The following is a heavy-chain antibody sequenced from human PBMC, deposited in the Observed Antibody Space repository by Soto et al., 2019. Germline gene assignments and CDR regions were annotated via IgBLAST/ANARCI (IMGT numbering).Heavy chain of an antibody. CDR1: GDSVSSNSAA. CDR2: TYYRSKWYN. V-gene: IGHV6-1*01. CDR3: TRDRSPNTIFGVVIFNGMDV. J-gene: IGHJ6*02. D-gene: IGHD3-3*01. Sequence: SQTLSLTCAISGDSVSSNSAAWNWIRQSPSRGLEWLGRTYYRSKWYNDYAVSVKSRITINPDTSKNQFSLQLNSVTPEDTAVYYCTRDRSPNTIFGVVIFNGMDVWGQGTTVTVSS.